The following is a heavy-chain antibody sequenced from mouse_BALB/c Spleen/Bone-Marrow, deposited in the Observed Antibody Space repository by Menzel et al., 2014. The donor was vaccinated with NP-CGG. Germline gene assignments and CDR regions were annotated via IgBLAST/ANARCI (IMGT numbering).Heavy chain of an antibody. CDR2: ISSSGSYT. CDR1: GFTFSSYA. V-gene: IGHV5-9-3*01. J-gene: IGHJ3*01. CDR3: ARHDYAY. Sequence: EVNVVESGGGLVKPGGSLKLSCAASGFTFSSYAMSWVRQTPEKRLEWVATISSSGSYTYYPDSVKGRFTISRDNAKNTLYLQMSSLRSEDTAMYYCARHDYAYWGQGTLVTVSA. D-gene: IGHD2-4*01.